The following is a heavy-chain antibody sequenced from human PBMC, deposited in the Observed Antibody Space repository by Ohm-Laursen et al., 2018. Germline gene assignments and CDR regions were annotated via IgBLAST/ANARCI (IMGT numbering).Heavy chain of an antibody. Sequence: GSLRLSCSASGFTLSSYDMNWVRQAPGKGLEWISYISEASSHIYDADSMRGRFTAARDNAKNLLYLQLNSLRAEDTALYYCARGLWWFDPWGQGTLVTVSS. CDR3: ARGLWWFDP. V-gene: IGHV3-21*04. J-gene: IGHJ5*02. CDR2: ISEASSHI. CDR1: GFTLSSYD.